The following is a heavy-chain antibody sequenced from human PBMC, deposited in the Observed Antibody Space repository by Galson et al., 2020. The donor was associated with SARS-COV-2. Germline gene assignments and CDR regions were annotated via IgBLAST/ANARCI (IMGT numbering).Heavy chain of an antibody. CDR2: IDWDDDK. V-gene: IGHV2-70*01. Sequence: SGPTLVKPTQTLTLTCTFSGFSLSTSGMCVSWIRQPPGKALEWLALIDWDDDKYYSTSLKTRHTISKDTSKNQVVLTMTNKDPVDKATYYGVRDTGEMARSADDYVLGMDVWGQGTTVTVAS. CDR3: VRDTGEMARSADDYVLGMDV. D-gene: IGHD4-17*01. CDR1: GFSLSTSGMC. J-gene: IGHJ6*02.